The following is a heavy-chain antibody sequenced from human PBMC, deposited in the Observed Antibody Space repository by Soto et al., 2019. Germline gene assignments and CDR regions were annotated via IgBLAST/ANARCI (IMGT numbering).Heavy chain of an antibody. V-gene: IGHV4-59*01. J-gene: IGHJ4*02. CDR1: GGSISHYS. D-gene: IGHD6-19*01. CDR2: VYNSGSI. Sequence: SETLSLTCTVSGGSISHYSWSWIRQPPGKGLECIGYVYNSGSINYNPSLKSRVTISVDTSKNQFSLKVNSVTAADTAVYYCARAQYRRRWRIDDWGKGTLVTV. CDR3: ARAQYRRRWRIDD.